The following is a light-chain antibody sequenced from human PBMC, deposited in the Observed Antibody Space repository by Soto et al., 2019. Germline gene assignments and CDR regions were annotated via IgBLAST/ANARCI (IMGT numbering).Light chain of an antibody. V-gene: IGLV2-14*03. CDR2: DVT. J-gene: IGLJ2*01. Sequence: QSALTQPASVSGSPGQSITISCTGTSSDVGTYNYVSWYQQHPGKTPKLMIYDVTNQPSGVSNRFSGSKSGNTACLTISGPQFEDEADYPCGSYTSSSTVVFGGGTKLTVL. CDR3: GSYTSSSTVV. CDR1: SSDVGTYNY.